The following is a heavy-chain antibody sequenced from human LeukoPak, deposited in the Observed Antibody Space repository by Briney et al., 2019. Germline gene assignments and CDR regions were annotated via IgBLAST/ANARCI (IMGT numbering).Heavy chain of an antibody. CDR1: GFTFSSYA. Sequence: GGSLRLSCAASGFTFSSYAMSWVRQAPGKGLEWVSAISGSGGSTYYADSVKGRFTISRDNSKNTLYLQMNSLRAEDTAVYYCAKDPLPIVVVPAGDYWGQGTLVTVSS. J-gene: IGHJ4*02. CDR2: ISGSGGST. V-gene: IGHV3-23*01. CDR3: AKDPLPIVVVPAGDY. D-gene: IGHD2-2*01.